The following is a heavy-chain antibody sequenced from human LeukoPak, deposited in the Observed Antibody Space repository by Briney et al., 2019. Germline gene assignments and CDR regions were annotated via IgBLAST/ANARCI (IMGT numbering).Heavy chain of an antibody. V-gene: IGHV3-21*01. Sequence: GALRLSCAASGFTFSSYSMNWVRQAPGKGLEWVSSISSSSSYIYYADSVKGRFTIPRDNAKNSLYLQMHSLRAEDTAVYYCARVVAAAGTRPRFPYDYWGQGTLVTVSS. CDR3: ARVVAAAGTRPRFPYDY. CDR2: ISSSSSYI. D-gene: IGHD6-13*01. J-gene: IGHJ4*02. CDR1: GFTFSSYS.